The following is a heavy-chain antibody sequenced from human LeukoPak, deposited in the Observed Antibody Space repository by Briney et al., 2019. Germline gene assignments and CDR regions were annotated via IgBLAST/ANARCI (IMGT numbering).Heavy chain of an antibody. Sequence: ASVKVSCKASGYTFTSYGISWVRQAPGQGLEWMGWISAYNGNTTYAQKLPGRVTMTTDTSTSTAYMELRSLRSDDTAVYYCARDRFPIYDSSGRNAFDIWGQGTMVTVPS. V-gene: IGHV1-18*01. J-gene: IGHJ3*02. CDR1: GYTFTSYG. D-gene: IGHD3-22*01. CDR3: ARDRFPIYDSSGRNAFDI. CDR2: ISAYNGNT.